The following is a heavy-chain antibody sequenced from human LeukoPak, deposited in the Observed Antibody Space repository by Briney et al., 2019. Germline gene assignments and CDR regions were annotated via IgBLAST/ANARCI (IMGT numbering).Heavy chain of an antibody. Sequence: SETLSLTCTVSGYSISSGYYWGWIRQPPGKGLEWIGSIYHSGSTYYNPSLKSRVTISVDTSKNQSSLKLSSVTAADTAVYYCARALGYCSSTSCYTVWFDPWGQGTLVTVSS. V-gene: IGHV4-38-2*02. D-gene: IGHD2-2*02. CDR2: IYHSGST. CDR3: ARALGYCSSTSCYTVWFDP. J-gene: IGHJ5*02. CDR1: GYSISSGYY.